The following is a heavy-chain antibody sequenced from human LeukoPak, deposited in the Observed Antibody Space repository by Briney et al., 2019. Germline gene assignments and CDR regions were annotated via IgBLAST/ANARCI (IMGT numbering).Heavy chain of an antibody. CDR1: GFTFRSFA. J-gene: IGHJ6*02. CDR3: ARDKDSSGFYGMDV. V-gene: IGHV3-30*04. D-gene: IGHD3-22*01. CDR2: MSYDGSYK. Sequence: GGSLRLSCAASGFTFRSFAMHWVRQAPGKGLEWVAFMSYDGSYKYYAESVKGRFTISRDNSKNTLYLQMNSLRAEDTAVYHCARDKDSSGFYGMDVWGHGTTVTVS.